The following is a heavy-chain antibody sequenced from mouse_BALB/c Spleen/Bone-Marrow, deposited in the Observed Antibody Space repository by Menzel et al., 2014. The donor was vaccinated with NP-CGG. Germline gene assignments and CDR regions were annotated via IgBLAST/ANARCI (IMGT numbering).Heavy chain of an antibody. J-gene: IGHJ1*01. D-gene: IGHD1-1*01. CDR3: GRDNGSSPSYCFFND. CDR1: GFAFTDYY. V-gene: IGHV7-3*02. CDR2: IRNEANGYST. Sequence: DVKLVESGGGLVQPGGSLRLSCATSGFAFTDYYMTWVRQPSGKALEWLSFIRNEANGYSTEYSVSVKARFTISRDNSQSILYLQMNTQGAEDSATYYDGRDNGSSPSYCFFNDGGAGTTVTVAS.